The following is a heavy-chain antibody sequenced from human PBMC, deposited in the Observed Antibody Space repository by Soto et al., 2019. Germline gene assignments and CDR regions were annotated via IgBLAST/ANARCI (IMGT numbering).Heavy chain of an antibody. J-gene: IGHJ4*02. Sequence: GGSLRLSCAASGFTFSSYGMHWVRQAPGKGLEWVAVISYDGSNKYYADSVKGRFTISRDNSKNTLYLQMNSLRAEDTAVYYCAKGAGYSSGWERDWGQGTLVTVSS. CDR3: AKGAGYSSGWERD. V-gene: IGHV3-30*18. D-gene: IGHD6-19*01. CDR1: GFTFSSYG. CDR2: ISYDGSNK.